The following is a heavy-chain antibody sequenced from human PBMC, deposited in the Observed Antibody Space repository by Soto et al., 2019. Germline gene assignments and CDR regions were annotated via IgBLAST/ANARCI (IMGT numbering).Heavy chain of an antibody. CDR2: IYYSGST. D-gene: IGHD1-7*01. V-gene: IGHV4-59*01. CDR3: ARAGWNYGALFDY. Sequence: QVQLQESGPGLVKPSETLSLTCTVSGGSISSYYWSWIRQPPGKGLEWIGYIYYSGSTNYNPSLKSRVTRSVDTSKNQFSLKLSSVTAADTAVYYCARAGWNYGALFDYWGQGTLVTVSS. CDR1: GGSISSYY. J-gene: IGHJ4*02.